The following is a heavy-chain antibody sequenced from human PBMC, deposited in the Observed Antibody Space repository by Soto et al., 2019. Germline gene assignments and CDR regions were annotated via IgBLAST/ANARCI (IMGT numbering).Heavy chain of an antibody. Sequence: NPSETLSLTCTVSGGSVSSGSYYWSWIRQPPGKGLEWIGYIYYSGSTNYNPSLKSRVTISVDTSKNQFSLKLSSVTAADTAVYYCARDRAGKDIVLVPAAIASWGSDAFDIWGQGTMVTVSS. J-gene: IGHJ3*02. CDR1: GGSVSSGSYY. CDR3: ARDRAGKDIVLVPAAIASWGSDAFDI. V-gene: IGHV4-61*01. CDR2: IYYSGST. D-gene: IGHD2-2*02.